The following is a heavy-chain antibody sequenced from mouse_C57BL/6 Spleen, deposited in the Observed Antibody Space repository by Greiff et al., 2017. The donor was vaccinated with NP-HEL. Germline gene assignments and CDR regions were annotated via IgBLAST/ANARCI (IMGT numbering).Heavy chain of an antibody. J-gene: IGHJ2*01. CDR1: GYTFTSYW. V-gene: IGHV1-61*01. D-gene: IGHD2-3*01. CDR3: ARSPDGYYFDY. CDR2: IYPSDSET. Sequence: VQLQESGAELVRPGSSVKLSCKASGYTFTSYWMDWVKQRPGQGLEWIGNIYPSDSETHYNQKFKDKATLTVDKSSSTAYMQLSSLTSEDSAVYYCARSPDGYYFDYWGQGTTLTVSS.